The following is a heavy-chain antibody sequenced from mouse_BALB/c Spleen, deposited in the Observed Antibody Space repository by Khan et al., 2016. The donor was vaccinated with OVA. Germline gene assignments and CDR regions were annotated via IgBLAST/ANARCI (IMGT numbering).Heavy chain of an antibody. J-gene: IGHJ4*01. CDR2: ISNLAYST. Sequence: EVELVESGGGLVQPGGSRKLSCAASGFTFSDYGMAWVRQAPGKGPEWIAFISNLAYSTYYADTVTGRFTISRENAKNTLYLEMSSLRSEDTAMYYCARSWAMDYWGQGTSVTVSS. CDR1: GFTFSDYG. CDR3: ARSWAMDY. V-gene: IGHV5-15*02.